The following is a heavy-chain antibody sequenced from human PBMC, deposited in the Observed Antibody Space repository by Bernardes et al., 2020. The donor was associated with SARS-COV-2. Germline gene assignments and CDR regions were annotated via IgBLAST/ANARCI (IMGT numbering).Heavy chain of an antibody. CDR2: INPNSGGT. V-gene: IGHV1-2*02. CDR1: GYTFTGYY. Sequence: ASVKVSCKASGYTFTGYYMHWVRQAPGQGLEWMGWINPNSGGTNYAQKFQGRVTMTRDTSISTAYMELSRLRSDDTAVYYCARVGYDFWSGYPRYYYYGMDVWGQGTTVTVSS. CDR3: ARVGYDFWSGYPRYYYYGMDV. D-gene: IGHD3-3*01. J-gene: IGHJ6*02.